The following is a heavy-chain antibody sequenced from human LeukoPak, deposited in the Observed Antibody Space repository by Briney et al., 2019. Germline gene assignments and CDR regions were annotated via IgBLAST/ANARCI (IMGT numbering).Heavy chain of an antibody. Sequence: SETLSLTCAVYGGSFSVYYWSWIRQPPGKGLEWIGYIYYSGSTNYNPSLKSRVTISVDTSKNQFSLKLSSVTAADTAVYYCARDGLTGGAFDIWGQGTMVTVSS. D-gene: IGHD1-1*01. V-gene: IGHV4-59*01. CDR1: GGSFSVYY. J-gene: IGHJ3*02. CDR3: ARDGLTGGAFDI. CDR2: IYYSGST.